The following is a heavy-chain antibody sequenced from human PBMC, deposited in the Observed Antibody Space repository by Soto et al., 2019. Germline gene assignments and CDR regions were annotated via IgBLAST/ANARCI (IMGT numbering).Heavy chain of an antibody. CDR3: RRLAVADSSAFDY. CDR1: GFTFSNAW. V-gene: IGHV3-15*01. CDR2: IKSKTDGGTT. J-gene: IGHJ4*02. D-gene: IGHD6-19*01. Sequence: GGSLRLSCAASGFTFSNAWMSWVRQAPGKGLEWVGRIKSKTDGGTTDYAAPVKGRFTISRDDSKNTLYLQMNSLKTEDTAVYYCRRLAVADSSAFDYWGQGTLVTVSS.